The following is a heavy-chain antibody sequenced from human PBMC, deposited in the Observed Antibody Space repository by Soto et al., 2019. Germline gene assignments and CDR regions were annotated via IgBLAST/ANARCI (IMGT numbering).Heavy chain of an antibody. J-gene: IGHJ4*02. Sequence: QITLKESGPTLVKPTQTLTLTCTFSGFSLSTSGVGLGWIRQPPGKALEWLAAIFWDDDKRYSPSLKSRLTXXXXXXXXXXXXXXXXXXXVDTXXXXXXXRPYYGDYGGTFTYWGQGALVTVSS. CDR2: IFWDDDK. V-gene: IGHV2-5*02. CDR3: XXRPYYGDYGGTFTY. D-gene: IGHD4-17*01. CDR1: GFSLSTSGVG.